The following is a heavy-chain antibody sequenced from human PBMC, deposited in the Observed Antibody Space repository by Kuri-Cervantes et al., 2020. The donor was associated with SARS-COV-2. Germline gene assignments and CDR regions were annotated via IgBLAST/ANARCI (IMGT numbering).Heavy chain of an antibody. D-gene: IGHD2-15*01. Sequence: GSLRLSCTVPGGSISSYYWSWIRQPAGKGLEWIGRIYTSGSTNYNPSLKSRVTISVDTSKNQFSLKLSSVTAADTAVYYCARQASLVDDAFDIWGQGTMVTVSS. CDR1: GGSISSYY. CDR2: IYTSGST. V-gene: IGHV4-4*07. CDR3: ARQASLVDDAFDI. J-gene: IGHJ3*02.